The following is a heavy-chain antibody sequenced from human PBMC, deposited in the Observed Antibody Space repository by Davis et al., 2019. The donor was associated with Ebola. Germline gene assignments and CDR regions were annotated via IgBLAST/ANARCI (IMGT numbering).Heavy chain of an antibody. J-gene: IGHJ4*02. CDR1: EFTFSSYA. CDR2: ISDSGGST. D-gene: IGHD3-16*01. CDR3: TRDIGGVGAF. V-gene: IGHV3-23*01. Sequence: PGGSLRLSCAASEFTFSSYAMSWVRQAPGKGLQWVSSISDSGGSTYYADSVKGRFTISRDNSKNTLYLQMDSLRAEDTAVYYCTRDIGGVGAFWGQGRLVTVSS.